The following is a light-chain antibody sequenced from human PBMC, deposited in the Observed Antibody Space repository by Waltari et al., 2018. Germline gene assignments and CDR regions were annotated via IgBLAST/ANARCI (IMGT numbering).Light chain of an antibody. CDR1: SRDVGGNHS. Sequence: QSALTQPRSVSGSPGQSVTIPCPGTSRDVGGNHSVAWFQQHPGKVPKLLIYDVSERPSDVPDRFSGSKSANTASLTISGLQTEDEADYYCCSFAGSYTFVFGTGTRVTVL. CDR2: DVS. CDR3: CSFAGSYTFV. J-gene: IGLJ1*01. V-gene: IGLV2-11*01.